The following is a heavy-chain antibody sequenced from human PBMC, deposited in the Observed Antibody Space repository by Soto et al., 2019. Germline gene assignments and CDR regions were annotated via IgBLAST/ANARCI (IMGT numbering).Heavy chain of an antibody. CDR3: GRHDGSGYLNY. J-gene: IGHJ4*02. CDR1: GFTFSNYG. D-gene: IGHD3-22*01. Sequence: QVQLVESGGGVVQPGRSLRLSCAASGFTFSNYGMHWVRQAPGKGLEWVAVTWHDGSKKYYVDSVKGRLTISRDNSKNTLYLQMNSLRAEDTAVYYCGRHDGSGYLNYWGQGTLVTVSS. V-gene: IGHV3-33*01. CDR2: TWHDGSKK.